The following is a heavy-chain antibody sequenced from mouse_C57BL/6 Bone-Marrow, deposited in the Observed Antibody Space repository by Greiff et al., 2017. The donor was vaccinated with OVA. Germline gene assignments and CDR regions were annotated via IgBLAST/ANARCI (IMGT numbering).Heavy chain of an antibody. D-gene: IGHD2-5*01. CDR2: IHPNSGST. Sequence: QVHVKQPGAELVKPGASVKLSCKASGYTFTSYWMHWVKQRPGQGLEWIGMIHPNSGSTNYNEKFKSKATLTVDKSSSTAYMQLSSLTSEDSAVYYCASAYYSNPYSYWGQGTSVTVSS. J-gene: IGHJ4*01. CDR3: ASAYYSNPYSY. V-gene: IGHV1-64*01. CDR1: GYTFTSYW.